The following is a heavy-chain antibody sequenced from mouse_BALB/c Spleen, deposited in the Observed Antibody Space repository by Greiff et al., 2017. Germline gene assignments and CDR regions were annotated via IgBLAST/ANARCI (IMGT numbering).Heavy chain of an antibody. Sequence: EVQRVESGGGLVQPKGSLKLSCAASGFTFNTYAMNWVRQAPGKGLEWVARIRSKSNNYATYYADSVKDRFTISRDDSQSMLYLQMNNLKTEDTAMYYCVRARATAMDYWGQGTSVTVSS. CDR3: VRARATAMDY. V-gene: IGHV10-1*02. CDR1: GFTFNTYA. J-gene: IGHJ4*01. D-gene: IGHD3-1*01. CDR2: IRSKSNNYAT.